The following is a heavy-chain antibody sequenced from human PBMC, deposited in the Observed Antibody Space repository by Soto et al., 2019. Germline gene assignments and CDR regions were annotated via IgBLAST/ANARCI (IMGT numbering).Heavy chain of an antibody. J-gene: IGHJ4*02. D-gene: IGHD3-22*01. CDR3: ARDYYKYYDSSGYYRSPAY. CDR1: AFTFSNYD. Sequence: PGGSLRLSCAVFAFTFSNYDMHWVRQAPGKGLEWVAVIWYDGSNKYYADSVKGRFTISRDNSRNTLFLQMNSLRAEDTAVYYCARDYYKYYDSSGYYRSPAYWGQGTLVTVSS. CDR2: IWYDGSNK. V-gene: IGHV3-33*08.